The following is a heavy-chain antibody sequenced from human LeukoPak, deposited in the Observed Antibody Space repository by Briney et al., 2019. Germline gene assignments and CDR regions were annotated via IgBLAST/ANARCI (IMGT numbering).Heavy chain of an antibody. V-gene: IGHV3-23*01. D-gene: IGHD3-10*01. CDR3: SRPNSGSYYSPFWFDP. J-gene: IGHJ5*02. Sequence: GGSLRLSCAASGFTFSSYAMSWVRQAPGKGLEWVSAISGSGGSTYYADSVKGRFTISRDNSKSPLYLQMNSLRAEDTAVYYCSRPNSGSYYSPFWFDPWGQGTLVTVSS. CDR2: ISGSGGST. CDR1: GFTFSSYA.